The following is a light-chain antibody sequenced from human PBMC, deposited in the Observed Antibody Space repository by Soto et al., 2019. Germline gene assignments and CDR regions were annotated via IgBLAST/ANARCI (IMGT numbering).Light chain of an antibody. Sequence: LTQTPDTLSLPLGERATVSRRASQSVSSNLAWYQQKPGQAPRLLIYGASTRATGIPARYSGSGSGTDFTLTLSRLEPEELAVYYCQQYCGSSWTFGEGTRVDIK. CDR2: GAS. CDR3: QQYCGSSWT. V-gene: IGKV3-20*01. J-gene: IGKJ1*01. CDR1: QSVSSN.